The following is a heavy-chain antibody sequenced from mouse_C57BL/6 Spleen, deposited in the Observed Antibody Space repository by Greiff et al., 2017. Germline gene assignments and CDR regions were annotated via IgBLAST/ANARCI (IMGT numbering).Heavy chain of an antibody. J-gene: IGHJ2*01. CDR2: INPGSGGT. D-gene: IGHD3-3*01. V-gene: IGHV1-54*01. Sequence: QVQLQQSGAELVRPGTSVKVSCKASGYAFTNYLIEWVKQRPGQGLEWIGVINPGSGGTNYNEKFKGKATLTADKSSSTAYMQLSSLTSEDSAVYFCARKGDAEDYFDYWGQGTTLTVSS. CDR3: ARKGDAEDYFDY. CDR1: GYAFTNYL.